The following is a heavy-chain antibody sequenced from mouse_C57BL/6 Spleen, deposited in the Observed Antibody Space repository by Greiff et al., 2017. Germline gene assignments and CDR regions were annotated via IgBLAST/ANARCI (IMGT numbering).Heavy chain of an antibody. Sequence: QVQLQQPGAELVKPGASVKLSCKASGYTFTSYWMHWVKQRPGQGLEWIGMIHPNSGSTNYNEKFKSKATLTVDKSSSTAYMQLSSLTSEDSAVYYWARSRGYGSSYNYAMDYWGQGTSVTVSS. D-gene: IGHD1-1*01. V-gene: IGHV1-64*01. CDR1: GYTFTSYW. J-gene: IGHJ4*01. CDR2: IHPNSGST. CDR3: ARSRGYGSSYNYAMDY.